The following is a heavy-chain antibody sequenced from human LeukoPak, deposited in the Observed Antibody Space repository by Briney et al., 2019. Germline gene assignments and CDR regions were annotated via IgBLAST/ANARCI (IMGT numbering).Heavy chain of an antibody. J-gene: IGHJ4*02. CDR3: AKGAYGDYVSGIDY. D-gene: IGHD4-17*01. V-gene: IGHV3-9*01. Sequence: PGGSLRLSCAASGFTFDDYAMHWVRHAPGKGLEWVSGISWNSGSIGYADSVKGRFTISRDNAKNSLYLQMNSLRAEDTALYYCAKGAYGDYVSGIDYWGQGTLVTVSS. CDR1: GFTFDDYA. CDR2: ISWNSGSI.